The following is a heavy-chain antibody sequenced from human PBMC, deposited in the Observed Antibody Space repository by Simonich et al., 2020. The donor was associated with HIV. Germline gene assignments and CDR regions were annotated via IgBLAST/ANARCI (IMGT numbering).Heavy chain of an antibody. CDR2: INHSGST. V-gene: IGHV4-39*07. D-gene: IGHD6-13*01. CDR3: ARGPYSSSWYPDY. CDR1: GGSISSSSYY. J-gene: IGHJ4*02. Sequence: QLQLQESGPGLVKPSETLSLTCTVSGGSISSSSYYWGWIRQPPGKGLEWIGEINHSGSTNYNPSLKSRVTISVDTAKNQFSLKLSSVTAADTAVYYCARGPYSSSWYPDYWGQGTLVTVSS.